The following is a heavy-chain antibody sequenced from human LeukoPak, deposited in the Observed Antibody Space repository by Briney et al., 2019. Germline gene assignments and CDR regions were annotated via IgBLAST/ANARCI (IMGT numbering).Heavy chain of an antibody. Sequence: PGGSLRLSCAASGFTFSSYWMHWVRQAPGKGLEWVARINSDGSSTSYADSVKGRFTISRDNAKNTLYLQMNSLRAEDTAVYFCARDPGGEWGYWGQGTPVTVSS. J-gene: IGHJ4*02. CDR3: ARDPGGEWGY. V-gene: IGHV3-74*01. CDR1: GFTFSSYW. CDR2: INSDGSST. D-gene: IGHD1-26*01.